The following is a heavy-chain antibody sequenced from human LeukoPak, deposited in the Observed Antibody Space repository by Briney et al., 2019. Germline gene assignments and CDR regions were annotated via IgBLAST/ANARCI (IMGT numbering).Heavy chain of an antibody. CDR2: IYYSGIT. CDR3: ARGGRAYFDY. Sequence: SETLSLTCTVSGGSININTYYWGCIRQPPGKGLEWIGTIYYSGITYYNPSLKSRVTISVDTSKNQFSLKLSSVTAADTAVYYCARGGRAYFDYWGQGTLVTVSS. D-gene: IGHD1-26*01. CDR1: GGSININTYY. V-gene: IGHV4-39*07. J-gene: IGHJ4*02.